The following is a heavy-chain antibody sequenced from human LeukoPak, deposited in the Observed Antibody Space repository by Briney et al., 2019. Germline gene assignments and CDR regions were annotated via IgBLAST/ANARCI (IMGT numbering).Heavy chain of an antibody. CDR3: ARWEASRVAFDI. CDR1: GGSISTYY. CDR2: IYYSGIT. Sequence: PSETLSLTCSVSGGSISTYYWSWIRQPPGKGLEWIGYIYYSGITDYSPSLKSRVTISMDTSKKQFSLKLSSVTAADTALYYCARWEASRVAFDIWGQGTLVTVSS. J-gene: IGHJ3*02. V-gene: IGHV4-59*01. D-gene: IGHD1-26*01.